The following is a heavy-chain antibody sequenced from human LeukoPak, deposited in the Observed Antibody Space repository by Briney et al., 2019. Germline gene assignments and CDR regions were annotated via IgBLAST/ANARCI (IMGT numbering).Heavy chain of an antibody. Sequence: PGGSLRLSCAASGFTLSSYAMSWVRQAPGKGLEWVSAISGSGGSTYYADSVKGRFTISRDNSKNTLYLQMNSLRAEDTAVYYCAKASGYSSPLDYFDYWGQGTLVTVSS. CDR3: AKASGYSSPLDYFDY. V-gene: IGHV3-23*01. CDR2: ISGSGGST. CDR1: GFTLSSYA. D-gene: IGHD6-13*01. J-gene: IGHJ4*02.